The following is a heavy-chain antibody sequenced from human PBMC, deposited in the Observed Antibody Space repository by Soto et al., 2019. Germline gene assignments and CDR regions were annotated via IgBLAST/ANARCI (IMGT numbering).Heavy chain of an antibody. V-gene: IGHV3-23*01. J-gene: IGHJ6*02. CDR2: ISGSGGST. Sequence: GGSLRLSCAASGFTFSSYAMSWVRQAPGKGLEWVSAISGSGGSTYYADSGKGRFTISRENSKNTLYLQMNSLRAEDTAVYYCAATVTLPLYYYYYGMDVWGQGTTVTVSS. CDR1: GFTFSSYA. D-gene: IGHD4-17*01. CDR3: AATVTLPLYYYYYGMDV.